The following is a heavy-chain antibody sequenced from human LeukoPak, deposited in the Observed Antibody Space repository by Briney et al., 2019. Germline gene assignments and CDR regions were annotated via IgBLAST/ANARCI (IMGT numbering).Heavy chain of an antibody. V-gene: IGHV1-2*06. CDR2: INPNSGGT. CDR1: GYTFTGYY. J-gene: IGHJ4*02. D-gene: IGHD2-15*01. Sequence: ASVKVSCKASGYTFTGYYMHWVRQAPGQGLEWMGRINPNSGGTNYAQKFQGRVTMTRDTSISTAYMELSRLRSDDTAVYYCAQTEGYCSGGSCYACDYWGQGTLVTVSS. CDR3: AQTEGYCSGGSCYACDY.